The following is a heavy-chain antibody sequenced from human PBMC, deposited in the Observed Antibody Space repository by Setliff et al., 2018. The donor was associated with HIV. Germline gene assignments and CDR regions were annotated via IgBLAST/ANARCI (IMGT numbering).Heavy chain of an antibody. D-gene: IGHD2-21*02. Sequence: SETLSLTCTVSGGSINNYYWTWIRQPPGKGLEWIGYIYYTGSTNYNPSLKSRISISIDTPKNQLSLKLRSVTAADTAVYYCARLPDYCGGHCFRFDFWGQGALVTVSS. J-gene: IGHJ4*02. CDR1: GGSINNYY. CDR3: ARLPDYCGGHCFRFDF. CDR2: IYYTGST. V-gene: IGHV4-59*08.